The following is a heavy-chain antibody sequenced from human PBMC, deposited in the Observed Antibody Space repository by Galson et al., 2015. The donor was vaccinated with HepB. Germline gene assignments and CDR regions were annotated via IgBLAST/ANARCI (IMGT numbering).Heavy chain of an antibody. D-gene: IGHD4-11*01. CDR3: AKFVYGMTTEYFDY. CDR2: ISGSGGST. V-gene: IGHV3-23*01. Sequence: SLRLSCAASGFTFSSYAMSWVRQAPGKGLEWVSAISGSGGSTYYADSVKGRFTISRDNSKNTLYLQMNSLRAEDTAVYYCAKFVYGMTTEYFDYWGQGTLSPSPQ. J-gene: IGHJ4*02. CDR1: GFTFSSYA.